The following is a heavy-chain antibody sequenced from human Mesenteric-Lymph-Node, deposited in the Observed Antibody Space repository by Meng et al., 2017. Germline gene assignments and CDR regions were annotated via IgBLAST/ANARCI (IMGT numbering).Heavy chain of an antibody. J-gene: IGHJ4*02. CDR1: GFTFSGYW. CDR3: VRDGPNYFDQ. Sequence: VEVVALGGGVVQPGRSLRLSCAASGFTFSGYWMHWFRQGTGKSLVWLSHINNDGTGTSYAESVRGRFTISRDNAKNTLYLQMNSLTVEDTAVYYCVRDGPNYFDQWGQGTLVTVSS. V-gene: IGHV3-74*01. CDR2: INNDGTGT.